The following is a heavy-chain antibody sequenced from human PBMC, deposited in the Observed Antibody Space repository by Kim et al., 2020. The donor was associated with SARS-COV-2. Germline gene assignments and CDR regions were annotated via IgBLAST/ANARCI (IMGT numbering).Heavy chain of an antibody. CDR1: GGSVSSGSYY. CDR2: IYYSGRT. J-gene: IGHJ3*02. CDR3: ARDAWVYGRRAFDI. V-gene: IGHV4-61*01. Sequence: SETLSLTCTVSGGSVSSGSYYWSWIRQPPGKGLEWIGYIYYSGRTNYNPSLKSRVTISVDTSKNQFSLKLSSVTAADTAVYYCARDAWVYGRRAFDIWGQGTMVTVSS. D-gene: IGHD4-17*01.